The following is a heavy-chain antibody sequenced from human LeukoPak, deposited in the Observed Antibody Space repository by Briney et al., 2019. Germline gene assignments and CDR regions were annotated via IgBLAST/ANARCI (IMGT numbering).Heavy chain of an antibody. CDR1: GFTFSSYE. J-gene: IGHJ4*02. CDR3: ARGSWYRDLWDHYFDY. CDR2: ISSSGSTI. V-gene: IGHV3-48*03. D-gene: IGHD6-13*01. Sequence: GGSLRLSCAASGFTFSSYEMNWVRQAPGKGLEWASYISSSGSTIYYADSVKGRFTISRDNAKNSLYLQMNSLRAEDTAVYYCARGSWYRDLWDHYFDYWGQGTLVTVSS.